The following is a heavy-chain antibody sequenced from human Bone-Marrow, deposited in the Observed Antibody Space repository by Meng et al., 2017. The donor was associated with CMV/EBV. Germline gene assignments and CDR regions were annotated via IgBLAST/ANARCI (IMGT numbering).Heavy chain of an antibody. CDR3: ARDHYYDTNNYRRGWFDP. Sequence: SSGGYFWTWIRPHPGKGLEWIGYIYYSGSTYYNPSLKSRVTMSVHMSKNQFSLKLSSVTAADTAVYYCARDHYYDTNNYRRGWFDPWGQGTLVTVSS. J-gene: IGHJ5*02. D-gene: IGHD3-22*01. CDR2: IYYSGST. CDR1: SSGGYF. V-gene: IGHV4-31*02.